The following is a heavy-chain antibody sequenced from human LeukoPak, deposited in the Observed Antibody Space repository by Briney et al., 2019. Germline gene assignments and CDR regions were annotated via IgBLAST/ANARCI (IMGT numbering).Heavy chain of an antibody. V-gene: IGHV3-23*01. J-gene: IGHJ4*02. CDR3: AKRSFGNYFDY. CDR1: GFTFSSYA. D-gene: IGHD3-3*01. Sequence: GGSLRLSCAASGFTFSSYAMSWVRRAPGKGLEWVSAISGSGGSTYYADSVKGRFTISRDNSKNTLYLQINSLRAEDTAVYYCAKRSFGNYFDYWGQGTLVTVSS. CDR2: ISGSGGST.